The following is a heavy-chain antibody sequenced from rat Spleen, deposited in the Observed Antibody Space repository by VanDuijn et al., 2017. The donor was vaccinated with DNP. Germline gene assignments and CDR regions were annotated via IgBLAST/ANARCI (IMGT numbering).Heavy chain of an antibody. D-gene: IGHD1-12*02. CDR2: IYPGSGRT. V-gene: IGHV1-43*01. CDR1: GYTFTSYY. Sequence: QVQLQQSGAELTKPGSSVKISCKASGYTFTSYYMGWIKRTTGQGLEYIGYIYPGSGRTDYNEKFKDKATLTVDKSSSTAFMQLSSLTPDDSAVYYCARWNDGLDYWGQGVMVTVSS. J-gene: IGHJ2*01. CDR3: ARWNDGLDY.